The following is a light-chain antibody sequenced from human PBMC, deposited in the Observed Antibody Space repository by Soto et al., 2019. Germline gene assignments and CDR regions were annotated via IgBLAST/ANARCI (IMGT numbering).Light chain of an antibody. J-gene: IGKJ4*01. V-gene: IGKV3-15*01. CDR1: QNVYNN. CDR3: QQCRNWPLT. Sequence: EIVMTQSPATLSVSPGEGATLSCKASQNVYNNLAWYQQRPGQPPRLLIYDASTRATGISARFSGSGYGTEFTLTISSLQSEDFAVYFCQQCRNWPLTFGGGT. CDR2: DAS.